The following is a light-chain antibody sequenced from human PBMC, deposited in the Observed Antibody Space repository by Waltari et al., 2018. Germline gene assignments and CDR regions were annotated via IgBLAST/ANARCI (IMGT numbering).Light chain of an antibody. CDR1: SSNLGTYDY. V-gene: IGLV2-14*03. CDR2: DFT. Sequence: QSALTQPASVSGSPGQSITISCTGSSSNLGTYDYVSWHQHHPGKAPKLRIFDFTNRSSGVSERFSGSNAGNTASLTSSGLQAEDEADYHGSSYTSASALMLFGGGTKLTVL. CDR3: SSYTSASALML. J-gene: IGLJ2*01.